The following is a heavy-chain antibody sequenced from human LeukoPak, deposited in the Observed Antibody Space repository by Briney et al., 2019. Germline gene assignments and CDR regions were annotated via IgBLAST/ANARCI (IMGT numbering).Heavy chain of an antibody. CDR3: ARDISALYLDF. CDR2: TCYRSKWYN. CDR1: GDSVSADRAA. J-gene: IGHJ2*01. Sequence: SQTLSLTCDISGDSVSADRAAWSWIRQSPSRGLEWLGRTCYRSKWYNDYAPSMRGRMTIKSDTTRNQFSLHLNSVTPEDTAVYYCARDISALYLDFWGRGTLVTVSS. V-gene: IGHV6-1*01.